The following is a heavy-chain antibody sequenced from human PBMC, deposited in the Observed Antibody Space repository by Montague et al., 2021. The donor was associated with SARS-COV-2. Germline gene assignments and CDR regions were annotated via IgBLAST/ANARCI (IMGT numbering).Heavy chain of an antibody. Sequence: SLRLSCAASGFTVNKNYMSWVRQAPGKGLEWVSAIYSGGTTYYGDSVKGRFTISRDDSKNTLYLQMNSLRAEDTAVYYCVRAETYDSTGPLFYWGQGTLVTVSS. CDR1: GFTVNKNY. V-gene: IGHV3-53*01. CDR2: IYSGGTT. D-gene: IGHD3-22*01. J-gene: IGHJ4*02. CDR3: VRAETYDSTGPLFY.